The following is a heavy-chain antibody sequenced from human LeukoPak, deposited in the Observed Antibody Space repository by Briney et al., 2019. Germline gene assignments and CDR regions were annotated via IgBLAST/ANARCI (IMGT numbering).Heavy chain of an antibody. CDR1: GYTLTELS. Sequence: ASVKVSCKVSGYTLTELSMHWVRQAPGKGLEWMGGFDPEDGETIYAQKFQGRVTMTEDTSTDTAYMELSSLRSEDTAVYYCVRVGSRYTGYNYFDYWGQGTLVTVSS. D-gene: IGHD5-12*01. V-gene: IGHV1-24*01. CDR2: FDPEDGET. J-gene: IGHJ4*02. CDR3: VRVGSRYTGYNYFDY.